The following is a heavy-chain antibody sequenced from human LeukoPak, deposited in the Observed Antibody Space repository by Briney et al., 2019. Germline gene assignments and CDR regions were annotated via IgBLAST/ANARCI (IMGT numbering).Heavy chain of an antibody. J-gene: IGHJ4*02. D-gene: IGHD1-26*01. V-gene: IGHV3-30*02. CDR2: IEDNGRDK. CDR3: AKDFTWALDY. Sequence: GGSLRLSCAASGFTFRNFNIHWVRQAPGKGLEWVALIEDNGRDKYYAASVKGRCTISRDNSKNTVYLQISSQRPEDTAVYFCAKDFTWALDYWGQGTLVTVSS. CDR1: GFTFRNFN.